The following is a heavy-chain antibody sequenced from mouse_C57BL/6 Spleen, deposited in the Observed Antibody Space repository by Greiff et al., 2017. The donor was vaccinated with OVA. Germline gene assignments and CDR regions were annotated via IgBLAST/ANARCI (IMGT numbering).Heavy chain of an antibody. V-gene: IGHV1-69*01. D-gene: IGHD1-2*01. CDR3: ARRVTTADAMDY. CDR2: IDPSDSYT. CDR1: GYTFTSYW. Sequence: QVQLQQPGAELVMPGASVKLSCKASGYTFTSYWMHWVKQRPGQGLEWIGEIDPSDSYTNYNQKFKGKSTLTVDKSSSTAYMQLSSLTSEDSAVYYCARRVTTADAMDYWGQGTSVTVSS. J-gene: IGHJ4*01.